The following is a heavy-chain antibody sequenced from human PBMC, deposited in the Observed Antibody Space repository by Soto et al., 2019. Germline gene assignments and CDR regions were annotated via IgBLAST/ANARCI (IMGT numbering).Heavy chain of an antibody. V-gene: IGHV4-30-2*01. D-gene: IGHD5-12*01. CDR2: IYHSGST. J-gene: IGHJ4*02. CDR1: GGSISSGGYS. Sequence: QLQLQESGSGLVKPSQTLSLTCAVSGGSISSGGYSWSWIRQPPGKGLEWIGYIYHSGSTYYNPSLEVRVTISVDRSKNQFSLKLSSVPAADTAVYYCAAGGGLPRYYWGQGTLVTVSS. CDR3: AAGGGLPRYY.